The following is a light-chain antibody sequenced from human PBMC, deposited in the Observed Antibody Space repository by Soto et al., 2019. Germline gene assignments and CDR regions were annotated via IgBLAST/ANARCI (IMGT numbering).Light chain of an antibody. CDR1: QSVDTTF. Sequence: EIVLTQSPGSLSLSPGQRATLSCRASQSVDTTFFAWYQKKPGQAPRLLIYGTSKRATGIPDRFSGSGSGTGFTLIISRLEPEDVAVYYCQQYMSSVTFGQGTKVEIK. V-gene: IGKV3-20*01. J-gene: IGKJ1*01. CDR2: GTS. CDR3: QQYMSSVT.